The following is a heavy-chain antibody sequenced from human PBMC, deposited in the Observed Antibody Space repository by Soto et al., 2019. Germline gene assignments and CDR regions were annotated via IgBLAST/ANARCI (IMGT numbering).Heavy chain of an antibody. J-gene: IGHJ6*04. D-gene: IGHD3-16*01. CDR2: LYSGGRI. Sequence: GVSLRLSCAASGFTVSDNYITWVRQAPGKGLEWVSLLYSGGRIYYADSVKGRFTISRDTSKNTLYLQMNSLRTEDTAVYYCARSDRDYAYAVNDWGKGTTVTVSS. CDR3: ARSDRDYAYAVND. V-gene: IGHV3-53*01. CDR1: GFTVSDNY.